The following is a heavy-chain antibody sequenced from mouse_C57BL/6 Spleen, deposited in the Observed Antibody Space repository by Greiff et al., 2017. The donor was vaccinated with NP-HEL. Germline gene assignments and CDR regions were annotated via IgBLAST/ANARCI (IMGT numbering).Heavy chain of an antibody. CDR1: GFTFSSYG. CDR2: ISSGGSYT. J-gene: IGHJ2*01. V-gene: IGHV5-6*01. CDR3: ARPTTVVANDYFDY. D-gene: IGHD1-1*01. Sequence: EVQGVESGGDLVKPGGSLKLSCAASGFTFSSYGMSWVRQTPDKRLEWVATISSGGSYTYYPDSVKGRFTISRDNAKNTLYLQMSSLKSEDTAMYYCARPTTVVANDYFDYWGQGTTLTVSS.